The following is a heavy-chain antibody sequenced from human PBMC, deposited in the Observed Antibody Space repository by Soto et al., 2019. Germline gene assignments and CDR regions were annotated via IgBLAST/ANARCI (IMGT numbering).Heavy chain of an antibody. CDR1: GGSFSGYY. CDR3: ARRTGSSTYYFDY. J-gene: IGHJ4*02. V-gene: IGHV4-34*01. CDR2: INHSGST. D-gene: IGHD6-6*01. Sequence: TLSLTCAVYGGSFSGYYWSWIRQPPGKGLEWIGEINHSGSTNYNPTLKSRVTISVDTSKNQFSLKLSSVTAADTAVYYCARRTGSSTYYFDYWGQGALVTVSS.